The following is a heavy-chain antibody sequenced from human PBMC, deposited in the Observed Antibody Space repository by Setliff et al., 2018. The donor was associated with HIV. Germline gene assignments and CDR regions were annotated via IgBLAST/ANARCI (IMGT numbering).Heavy chain of an antibody. D-gene: IGHD6-13*01. CDR1: GGSINSFY. V-gene: IGHV4-4*07. CDR3: ARPGVVGSSWSWYFDL. Sequence: PSETLSLTCTVSGGSINSFYWNWVRQPAGRGLEWIGRIFASGNTNYNPSLKSRVTMSVDTSKNQFSLQLTSVTAADTAVYYCARPGVVGSSWSWYFDLWGRGTLVTVSS. J-gene: IGHJ2*01. CDR2: IFASGNT.